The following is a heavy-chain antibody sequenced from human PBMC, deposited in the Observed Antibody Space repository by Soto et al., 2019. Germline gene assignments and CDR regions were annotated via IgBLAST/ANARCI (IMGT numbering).Heavy chain of an antibody. CDR1: GFTFSAYW. Sequence: GGSLRLSCAVSGFTFSAYWMHWVRQTPGKGLVWVSRINPDGTKTNYADSVEGRFTISRDNAKSTLYLQMNSLSAEDTAIYFCSRDTFGLRDTWGQGTLVTVSS. V-gene: IGHV3-74*01. D-gene: IGHD3-3*01. CDR2: INPDGTKT. J-gene: IGHJ5*02. CDR3: SRDTFGLRDT.